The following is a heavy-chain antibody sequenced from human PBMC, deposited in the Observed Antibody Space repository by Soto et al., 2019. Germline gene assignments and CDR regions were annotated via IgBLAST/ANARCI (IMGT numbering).Heavy chain of an antibody. CDR2: IIPIFGTA. CDR3: GSGTSGYLVTDY. J-gene: IGHJ4*02. Sequence: SVKGACKASVGTYSRYAISWVRQAPGKGLEWIGGIIPIFGTANYAQTFQGRVTITADESTSTAYMELSSLRSEDTAVYYSGSGTSGYLVTDYWGQGTLVTVPS. CDR1: VGTYSRYA. V-gene: IGHV1-69*13. D-gene: IGHD3-3*01.